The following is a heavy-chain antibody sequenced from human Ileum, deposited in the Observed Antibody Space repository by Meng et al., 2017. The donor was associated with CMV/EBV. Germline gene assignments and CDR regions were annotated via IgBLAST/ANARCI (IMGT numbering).Heavy chain of an antibody. CDR2: IYTSGST. V-gene: IGHV4-4*07. CDR3: AREGSAVH. CDR1: GTSITGYY. Sequence: QVPLQESGPGLVKPSATPSLTCTVSGTSITGYYWSWIRQSAAKGLEWIGRIYTSGSTNYNPSLHSRVSMSIDTSKNQFSLKLRSVTAADTAVYYCAREGSAVHWGQGTLVTVSS. D-gene: IGHD6-13*01. J-gene: IGHJ4*02.